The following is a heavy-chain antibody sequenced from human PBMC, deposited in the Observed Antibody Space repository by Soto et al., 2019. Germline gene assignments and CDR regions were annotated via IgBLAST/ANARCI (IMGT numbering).Heavy chain of an antibody. D-gene: IGHD2-2*01. CDR2: IYYNGNT. CDR1: GGSISTYF. J-gene: IGHJ4*02. CDR3: ARQYCSSTSCYPDY. V-gene: IGHV4-59*08. Sequence: PSETLSLTCAVSGGSISTYFGSWIRQPPGKGLEWIGYIYYNGNTNYDPSLKSRVTMSVDTSKNQFSLKLRSVTAADTAVYYCARQYCSSTSCYPDYWGQGILVTV.